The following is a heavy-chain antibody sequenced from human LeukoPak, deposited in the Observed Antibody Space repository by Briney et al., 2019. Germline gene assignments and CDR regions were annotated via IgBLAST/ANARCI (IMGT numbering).Heavy chain of an antibody. V-gene: IGHV4-59*08. CDR1: GGSISSYA. D-gene: IGHD6-6*01. J-gene: IGHJ4*02. CDR3: ASSLNVAVRPLDY. Sequence: PSETLSLTCTVSGGSISSYAWSWIRQPPGKGLEWIGYIYYSGRTNYDPSLKSRVTISLDTSKNQFSLKLSSVTAADTAVYYCASSLNVAVRPLDYLGQGTLVTVPS. CDR2: IYYSGRT.